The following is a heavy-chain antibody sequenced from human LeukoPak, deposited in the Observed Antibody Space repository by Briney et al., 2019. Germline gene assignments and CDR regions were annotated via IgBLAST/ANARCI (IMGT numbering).Heavy chain of an antibody. CDR3: AKRGVALDY. CDR1: GFTFSSYG. V-gene: IGHV3-30*18. D-gene: IGHD2-15*01. J-gene: IGHJ4*02. Sequence: GGSLRLSCAASGFTFSSYGMHWVRQAPGKGLEWVAVISYDGSNKYYADSVKGRFTISRDNSKNTLYLQMNSLRAEDTAVYYCAKRGVALDYWGQGTLVTVSS. CDR2: ISYDGSNK.